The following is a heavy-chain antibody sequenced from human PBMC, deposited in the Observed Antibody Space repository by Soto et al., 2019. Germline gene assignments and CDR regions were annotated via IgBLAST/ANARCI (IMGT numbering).Heavy chain of an antibody. J-gene: IGHJ6*02. Sequence: QVQLVQSGAEVKKPGSSVKVSCKASGGTFSSYAISWVRQAPGQGLEWMGGIIPIFGTANYAQKFQGRVTITADESTSTAYMELSSLRSEDTAVYYCARSIVVVPAAILYYYYGMDVWGQGTTVTVSS. CDR2: IIPIFGTA. D-gene: IGHD2-2*01. CDR3: ARSIVVVPAAILYYYYGMDV. V-gene: IGHV1-69*01. CDR1: GGTFSSYA.